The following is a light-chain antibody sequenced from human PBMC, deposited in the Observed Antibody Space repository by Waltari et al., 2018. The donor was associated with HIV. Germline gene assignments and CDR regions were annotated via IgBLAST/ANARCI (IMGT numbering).Light chain of an antibody. J-gene: IGKJ2*01. Sequence: DIVMPQSPLSLPVTPGEPASISCRSSQSLLHSNGYNYLDWYLQKPGQSPQLLIYLGSNRASGVPDRFSGSGSGTDFTLKISRVEAEDVGVYYCMQALQTIAPYTFGQGTKLEIK. CDR1: QSLLHSNGYNY. CDR3: MQALQTIAPYT. V-gene: IGKV2-28*01. CDR2: LGS.